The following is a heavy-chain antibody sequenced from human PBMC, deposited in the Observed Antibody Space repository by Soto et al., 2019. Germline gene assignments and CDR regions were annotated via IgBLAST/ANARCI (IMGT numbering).Heavy chain of an antibody. D-gene: IGHD5-12*01. CDR1: GYTVTGYF. CDR3: ATARSSYSAYDVADY. V-gene: IGHV1-2*02. CDR2: INSNSGGT. Sequence: ASVKVSCKASGYTVTGYFIHWVRQAPGQGLEWMGWINSNSGGTDHAQKFQGRVTMTRDTSINTAYMELSRRTSDDTAVYYCATARSSYSAYDVADYWGQGTLVTVSS. J-gene: IGHJ4*02.